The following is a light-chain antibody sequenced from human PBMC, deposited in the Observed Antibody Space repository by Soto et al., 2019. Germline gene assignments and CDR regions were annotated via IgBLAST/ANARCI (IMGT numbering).Light chain of an antibody. Sequence: QSVLTQPRSVSGSPGQSVTISCTGTSSDVGGYNYVSWYQQHPAKAPKLMIYDVSKRPSGVPDRFSGSKSGNTASLTISGLQAEDEADYYCCSYAGTYTLVFGGGTKVTVL. J-gene: IGLJ2*01. CDR3: CSYAGTYTLV. V-gene: IGLV2-11*01. CDR2: DVS. CDR1: SSDVGGYNY.